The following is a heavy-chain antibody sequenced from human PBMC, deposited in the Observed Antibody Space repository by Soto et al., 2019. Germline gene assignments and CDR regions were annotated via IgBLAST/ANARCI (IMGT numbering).Heavy chain of an antibody. CDR2: ISPDGSQK. D-gene: IGHD3-22*01. CDR1: GFTFSNHW. J-gene: IGHJ4*02. V-gene: IGHV3-7*01. Sequence: EVKLVESGGGLVQPGGSLRLSCAASGFTFSNHWMGWVRQAPGKGLEWVADISPDGSQKYYLDSVKGRFTISRDNAQTSVYLQMNGLGAADTAVYFCVSDQGYYSFEYCGQGTVVTVSS. CDR3: VSDQGYYSFEY.